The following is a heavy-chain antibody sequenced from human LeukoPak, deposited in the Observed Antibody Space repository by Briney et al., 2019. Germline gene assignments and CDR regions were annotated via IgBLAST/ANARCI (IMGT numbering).Heavy chain of an antibody. J-gene: IGHJ4*02. CDR2: INAGNGNT. D-gene: IGHD6-19*01. V-gene: IGHV1-3*01. CDR1: GYTFTSYA. CDR3: ARVSRSSGWYYHY. Sequence: ASVKVSCKASGYTFTSYAMHWVRQAPGQRLEWMGWINAGNGNTKYSQKFQGRVTITRDTSASTAYMELSSLRSEDTAVYYCARVSRSSGWYYHYWGRGTLVTVSS.